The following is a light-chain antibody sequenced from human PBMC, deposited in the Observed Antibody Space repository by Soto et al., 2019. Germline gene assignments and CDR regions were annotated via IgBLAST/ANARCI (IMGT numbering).Light chain of an antibody. CDR2: END. V-gene: IGLV1-51*02. CDR1: SYNIGKNY. CDR3: ASWDSSLYGVV. J-gene: IGLJ2*01. Sequence: QSVSTQPPSVSAAHGQKFTISCSGSSYNIGKNYVSWYQQLPGTAPKVLIYENDKRLSGIPDRFSGSKSGTSVTLGITGLQTGDEADYYCASWDSSLYGVVFGGGTQLTVL.